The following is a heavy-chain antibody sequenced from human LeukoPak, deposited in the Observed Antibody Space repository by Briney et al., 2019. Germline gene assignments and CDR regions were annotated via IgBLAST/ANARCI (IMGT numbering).Heavy chain of an antibody. V-gene: IGHV3-64*01. D-gene: IGHD5/OR15-5a*01. Sequence: GGSLRLSCTASGFTFSSYAMHWVRQAPGKGPEYVSAIGRSGGDTYYANSVKGRFTISRDNSKNTLYLQMGSLRPDDMAVYYCARVSMSGPLDYWGQGTLVAVSS. J-gene: IGHJ4*02. CDR3: ARVSMSGPLDY. CDR1: GFTFSSYA. CDR2: IGRSGGDT.